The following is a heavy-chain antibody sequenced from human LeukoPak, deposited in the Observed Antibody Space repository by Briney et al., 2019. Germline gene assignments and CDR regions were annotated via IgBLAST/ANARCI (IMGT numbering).Heavy chain of an antibody. CDR1: GFTFSSYA. CDR2: ISGSGGST. D-gene: IGHD6-13*01. J-gene: IGHJ4*02. CDR3: AKDPVQQLVKRVDY. V-gene: IGHV3-23*01. Sequence: PGGSLRLSCAASGFTFSSYAMSWVRQAPGKGLEWVSAISGSGGSTYYADSVKGRFTISRDNSKNTLYLQMNSLRAEDTAVYYCAKDPVQQLVKRVDYWGQGTLVTVSS.